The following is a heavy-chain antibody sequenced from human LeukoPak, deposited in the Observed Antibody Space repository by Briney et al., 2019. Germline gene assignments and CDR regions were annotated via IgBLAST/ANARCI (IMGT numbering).Heavy chain of an antibody. V-gene: IGHV3-64D*09. J-gene: IGHJ4*02. CDR1: GFTFSNYA. CDR2: ISSNGGIT. D-gene: IGHD2-15*01. Sequence: GGSLRLSCSASGFTFSNYAMHWVRQAPGKGLEYVSDISSNGGITYYADSVKGRFTVSRDNSKDMLYLQMNSLRAEDTAVYYCVKDKYPVVVAATLDYWGQGILVTVSS. CDR3: VKDKYPVVVAATLDY.